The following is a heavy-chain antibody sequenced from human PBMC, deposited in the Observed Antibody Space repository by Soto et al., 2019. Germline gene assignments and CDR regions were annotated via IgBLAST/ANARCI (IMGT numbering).Heavy chain of an antibody. CDR2: ITSSGTTI. CDR1: GFTFSTYS. V-gene: IGHV3-48*02. D-gene: IGHD6-13*01. J-gene: IGHJ5*02. CDR3: ARDNGIAGSFDP. Sequence: PGGSLRLSCAASGFTFSTYSMNWVRQAPGKGLEWISYITSSGTTIFYADSVKGRFTISRDNAKNSLYLQMNSLRDEDTSVYYCARDNGIAGSFDPWGQGTLVTVSS.